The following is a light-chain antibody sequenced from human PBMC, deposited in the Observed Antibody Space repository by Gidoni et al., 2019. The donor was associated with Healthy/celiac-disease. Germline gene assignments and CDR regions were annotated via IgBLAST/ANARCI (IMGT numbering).Light chain of an antibody. J-gene: IGLJ3*02. CDR3: QSADSSGTYWV. CDR1: ALPKQY. CDR2: KDS. V-gene: IGLV3-25*03. Sequence: SYELTQPPSVSVSPGQTARITCSGDALPKQYAYWYQQKPGQAPVLVIYKDSDRPSGIPERFSGSSSGTTVTLTISGVQAEDEADYYCQSADSSGTYWVFGGGTKLTVI.